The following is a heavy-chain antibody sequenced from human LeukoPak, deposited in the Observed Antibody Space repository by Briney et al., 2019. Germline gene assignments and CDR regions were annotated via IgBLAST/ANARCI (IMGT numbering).Heavy chain of an antibody. D-gene: IGHD3-22*01. J-gene: IGHJ4*02. Sequence: GGSLRLSCAASGFTFSSYSMNWVRQAPGKGLEWVSYISSSSSTIYYADSVEGRFTISRDNAKNSLYLQMNSLRAEDTAVYYCARAGTYYYDSSGYYAGYWGQGTLVTVSS. CDR3: ARAGTYYYDSSGYYAGY. CDR1: GFTFSSYS. V-gene: IGHV3-48*04. CDR2: ISSSSSTI.